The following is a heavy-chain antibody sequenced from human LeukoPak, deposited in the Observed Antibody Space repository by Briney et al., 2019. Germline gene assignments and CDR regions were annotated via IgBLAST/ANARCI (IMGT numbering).Heavy chain of an antibody. CDR2: ISSSSSYI. J-gene: IGHJ4*02. CDR3: ARGPYSSSYYFDY. CDR1: GLTFSNVW. V-gene: IGHV3-21*01. D-gene: IGHD6-6*01. Sequence: GGSLRLSCAASGLTFSNVWMSWVRQAPGKGLEWVSSISSSSSYIYYADSVKGRFTISRDNAKNSLYLQMNSLRAEDTAVYYCARGPYSSSYYFDYWGQGTLVTVSS.